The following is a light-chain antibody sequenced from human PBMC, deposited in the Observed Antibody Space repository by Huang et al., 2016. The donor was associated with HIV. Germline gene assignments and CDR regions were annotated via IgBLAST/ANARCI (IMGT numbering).Light chain of an antibody. V-gene: IGKV1-39*01. Sequence: DIQLTQSPSSLSASVGDRLTITCRASQNINSVLNWYKQTPGKAPNLLIYAASSLQSGVPSRFSGSGSGTDFTLTISGLQPVDLGTYYCQQSYNTSWTFGQGTTVEIK. CDR3: QQSYNTSWT. CDR2: AAS. CDR1: QNINSV. J-gene: IGKJ1*01.